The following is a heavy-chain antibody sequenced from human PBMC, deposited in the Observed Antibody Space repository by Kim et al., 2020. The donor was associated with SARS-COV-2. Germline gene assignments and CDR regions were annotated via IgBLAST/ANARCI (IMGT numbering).Heavy chain of an antibody. CDR1: GFTFDDYA. D-gene: IGHD3-22*01. V-gene: IGHV3-9*01. J-gene: IGHJ6*02. CDR3: ANDIRLYYYYGMDV. Sequence: GGSLRLSCAASGFTFDDYAMHWVRQAPGKGLEWVSGISWNSGRIRYADSVKGRFTISRDNAKNSLCLQMNSLRAEDTALYYCANDIRLYYYYGMDVWSQGTTGTGS. CDR2: ISWNSGRI.